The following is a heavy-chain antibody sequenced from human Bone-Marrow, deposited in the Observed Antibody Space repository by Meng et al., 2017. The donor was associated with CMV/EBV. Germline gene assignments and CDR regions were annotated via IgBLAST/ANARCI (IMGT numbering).Heavy chain of an antibody. J-gene: IGHJ6*02. D-gene: IGHD4-11*01. Sequence: GESLKISCAASGFTFDDYGMSWVRQAPGKGLEWVSGINWNGGSTGYADSVKGRFTISRDNAKNSLYLQMNSLRAEDTALYYCARTLTTSYYYGMDVWGQGTTVTVPS. CDR1: GFTFDDYG. V-gene: IGHV3-20*04. CDR3: ARTLTTSYYYGMDV. CDR2: INWNGGST.